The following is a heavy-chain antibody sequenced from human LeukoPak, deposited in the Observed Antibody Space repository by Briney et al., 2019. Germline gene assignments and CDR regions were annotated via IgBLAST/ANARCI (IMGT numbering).Heavy chain of an antibody. CDR3: ASQNTYYYDSGRGY. V-gene: IGHV3-48*04. J-gene: IGHJ4*02. D-gene: IGHD3-22*01. CDR1: GFTFSSYS. Sequence: GGSLRLSCAASGFTFSSYSMNWVRQAPGKGLEWVSYISSSSSTIYYADSVKGRFTISRDNAKNSLYLQMNSLRAEDTAVYYCASQNTYYYDSGRGYWGQGTLVTVSS. CDR2: ISSSSSTI.